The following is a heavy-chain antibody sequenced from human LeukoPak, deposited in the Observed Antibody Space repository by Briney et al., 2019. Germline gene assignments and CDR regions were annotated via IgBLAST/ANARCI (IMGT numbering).Heavy chain of an antibody. V-gene: IGHV1-69*06. CDR3: ARGMITFGDYYYYMDV. CDR1: GGTFSSYA. Sequence: SVKVSCKASGGTFSSYAISWVRQAPGQGLEWMGGIIPIFGTANYAQKFQGRVTITADKSTSTAYMELSSLRSEDTAVYYCARGMITFGDYYYYMDVWGKGTTVTVSS. CDR2: IIPIFGTA. D-gene: IGHD3-16*01. J-gene: IGHJ6*03.